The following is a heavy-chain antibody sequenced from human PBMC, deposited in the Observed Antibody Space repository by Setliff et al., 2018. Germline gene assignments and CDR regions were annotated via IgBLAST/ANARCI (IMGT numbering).Heavy chain of an antibody. J-gene: IGHJ4*02. D-gene: IGHD3-10*01. CDR1: GGSISGSHYS. CDR3: ARHLLVQGTYHFDY. CDR2: MYYSGST. Sequence: SETLSLTCSVSGGSISGSHYSWVWMRQPPGKRLEWIGSMYYSGSTYYNPSLKGRVTLSVDTTKNQFSLKLTSMTAADTAVYFCARHLLVQGTYHFDYWGQGSPVTVSS. V-gene: IGHV4-39*01.